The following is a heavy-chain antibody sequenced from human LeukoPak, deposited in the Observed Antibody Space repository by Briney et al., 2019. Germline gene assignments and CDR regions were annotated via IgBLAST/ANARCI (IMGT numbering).Heavy chain of an antibody. D-gene: IGHD4-17*01. CDR1: GFTVSSNY. V-gene: IGHV3-53*01. Sequence: GGSLRLSCAASGFTVSSNYMSWVRQAPGKGLEWVSVIYSGGSTYYAGSVKGRFTISRDNSKNTLYLQMNSLRAEDTAVYYCARDSGGDYVYYYYGMDVWGQGTTVTVSS. CDR3: ARDSGGDYVYYYYGMDV. CDR2: IYSGGST. J-gene: IGHJ6*02.